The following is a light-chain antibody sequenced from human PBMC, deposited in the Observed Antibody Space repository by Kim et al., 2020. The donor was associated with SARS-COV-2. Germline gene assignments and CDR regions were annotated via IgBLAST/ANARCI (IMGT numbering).Light chain of an antibody. Sequence: EIVLTQSPSTLSLSPGERATLSCRASQSVSSYLAWYQQKPGQAPRLLIYDASNRATGIPARFSASGSGTDFTLTISSLETEDFAVYYCQQRSNWPPWSFGQGTKVEIK. J-gene: IGKJ1*01. CDR2: DAS. CDR1: QSVSSY. V-gene: IGKV3-11*01. CDR3: QQRSNWPPWS.